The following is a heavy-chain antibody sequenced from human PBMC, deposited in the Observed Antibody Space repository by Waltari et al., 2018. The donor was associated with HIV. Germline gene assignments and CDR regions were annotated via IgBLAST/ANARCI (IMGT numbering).Heavy chain of an antibody. CDR1: GYNFLNRD. CDR3: AQDISSRGNRFFYYGLDV. J-gene: IGHJ6*02. D-gene: IGHD2-15*01. CDR2: MYPHSRNS. Sequence: MQSGTEVRRHGASLNISCRASGYNFLNRDIIWRRQAPGQGLEWMGCMYPHSRNSAFAYKFGDRVFVPAAMTMSMFYMEVTNLTPGDTATYFLAQDISSRGNRFFYYGLDVWGRGTT. V-gene: IGHV1-8*01.